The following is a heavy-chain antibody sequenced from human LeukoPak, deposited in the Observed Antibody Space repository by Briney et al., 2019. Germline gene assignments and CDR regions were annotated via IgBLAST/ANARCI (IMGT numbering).Heavy chain of an antibody. V-gene: IGHV1-69*05. CDR1: GGTFSSYA. CDR2: IIPIFGTA. CDR3: ASGGYGSGSYYESPPDFDY. Sequence: GASVKVSCKASGGTFSSYAISWVRQAPGQGLEWMGGIIPIFGTANYAQKLQGRVTMTTDTSTSTAYMELRSLRSDDTAVYYCASGGYGSGSYYESPPDFDYWGQGTLVTVSS. D-gene: IGHD3-10*01. J-gene: IGHJ4*02.